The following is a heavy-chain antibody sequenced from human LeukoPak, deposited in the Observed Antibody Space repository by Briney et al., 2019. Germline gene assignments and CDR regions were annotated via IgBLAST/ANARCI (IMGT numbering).Heavy chain of an antibody. Sequence: GGSLRLSCAASGFTFSSYGMSWVRQAPGKGLEWVSSISSTGGTTYYADSVKGRFTISRDNSKNTLYLQMNSLRAEDTAVYYCAKNGDRGAYCTGGTCYPYFYYYMDVWGKGTTVTI. J-gene: IGHJ6*03. CDR3: AKNGDRGAYCTGGTCYPYFYYYMDV. CDR2: ISSTGGTT. D-gene: IGHD2-15*01. CDR1: GFTFSSYG. V-gene: IGHV3-23*01.